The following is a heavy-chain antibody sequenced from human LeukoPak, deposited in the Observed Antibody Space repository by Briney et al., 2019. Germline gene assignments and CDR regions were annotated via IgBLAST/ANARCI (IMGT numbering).Heavy chain of an antibody. Sequence: GGSLTLSCAASGFTFDDYAMHWVRQAPGKGLEWVSGISWNSGSIGYADSVKGRFTISRDNAKNSLYLQMNSLRAEDTALYYCAKDMYDILTGYSGPADYWGQGTLVTVSS. CDR2: ISWNSGSI. D-gene: IGHD3-9*01. CDR1: GFTFDDYA. CDR3: AKDMYDILTGYSGPADY. V-gene: IGHV3-9*01. J-gene: IGHJ4*02.